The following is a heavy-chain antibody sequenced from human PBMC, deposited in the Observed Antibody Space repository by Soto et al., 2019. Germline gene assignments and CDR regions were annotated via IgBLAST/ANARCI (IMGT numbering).Heavy chain of an antibody. V-gene: IGHV1-18*01. CDR3: ARDVVVVAALNYYYYGMDV. D-gene: IGHD2-15*01. CDR1: GYTFTSYG. CDR2: ISAYNGNT. Sequence: VASVKVSCKASGYTFTSYGISWVRQAPGQGLEWMGWISAYNGNTNYAQKLQGRVTMTTDTSTSTAYMELRSLRSDDTAVYYCARDVVVVAALNYYYYGMDVWGQGTTVTVSS. J-gene: IGHJ6*02.